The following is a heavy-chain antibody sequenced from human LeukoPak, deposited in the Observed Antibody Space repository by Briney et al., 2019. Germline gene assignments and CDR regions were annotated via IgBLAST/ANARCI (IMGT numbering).Heavy chain of an antibody. CDR3: ARGIAVAGTGFDY. D-gene: IGHD6-19*01. J-gene: IGHJ4*02. Sequence: SETLSLTCAVYGGSFSGYYWSWIRRPPGKGLEWIGEINHSGSTNYNPSLKSRVTISVDTSKNQFSLKLSSVTAADTAVYYCARGIAVAGTGFDYWGQGTLVTVSS. CDR1: GGSFSGYY. CDR2: INHSGST. V-gene: IGHV4-34*01.